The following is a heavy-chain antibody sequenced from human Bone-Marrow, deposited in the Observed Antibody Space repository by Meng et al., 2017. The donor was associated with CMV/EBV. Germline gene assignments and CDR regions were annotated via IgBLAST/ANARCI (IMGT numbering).Heavy chain of an antibody. CDR2: ISGSGGST. J-gene: IGHJ1*01. CDR1: GFTFSSYA. D-gene: IGHD4-23*01. Sequence: GGSLRLSCAASGFTFSSYAMSWVRQAPGKGLEWVSAISGSGGSTYYADSVKGRFTISRDNSKNTLYLQMNSLRAEDTAVYYCAKAPPDYGGNSKLNFQHWGQATLVTFSS. V-gene: IGHV3-23*01. CDR3: AKAPPDYGGNSKLNFQH.